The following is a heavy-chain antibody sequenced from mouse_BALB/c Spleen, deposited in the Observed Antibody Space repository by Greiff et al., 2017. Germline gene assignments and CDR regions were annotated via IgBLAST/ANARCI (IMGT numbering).Heavy chain of an antibody. J-gene: IGHJ4*01. CDR2: NDPANGNT. Sequence: VQLQQPGAELVRPGASVKLSCKASGYSFTSYWMHWVKQRPEQGLEWIGRNDPANGNTKYDPKFQGKATITADTSSNTAYLQLSSLTSEDTAVYYCARWDGNYAMDYWGQGTSVTVSS. CDR1: GYSFTSYW. CDR3: ARWDGNYAMDY. D-gene: IGHD2-1*01. V-gene: IGHV14-1*02.